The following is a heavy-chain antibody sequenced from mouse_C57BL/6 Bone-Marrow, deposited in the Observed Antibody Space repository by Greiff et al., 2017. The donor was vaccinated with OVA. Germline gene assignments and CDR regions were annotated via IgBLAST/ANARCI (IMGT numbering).Heavy chain of an antibody. Sequence: DVKLVESGGDLVKPGGSLKLSCAASGFTFSSYGMSWVRQTPDKRLEWVATISSGGSYTYYPDSVKGRFTISRDNAKNTLYLQMSSLKSEDTAMYYCASYRRGNYFDYWGQGTTLTVSS. CDR3: ASYRRGNYFDY. J-gene: IGHJ2*01. D-gene: IGHD5-5*01. CDR2: ISSGGSYT. CDR1: GFTFSSYG. V-gene: IGHV5-6*02.